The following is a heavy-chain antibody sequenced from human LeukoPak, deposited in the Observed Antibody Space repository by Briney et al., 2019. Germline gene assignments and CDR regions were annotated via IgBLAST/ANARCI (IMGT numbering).Heavy chain of an antibody. CDR2: ISSSGSTI. V-gene: IGHV3-48*03. Sequence: PGGSLRLSCAASGFTFSSYEMNWVRQAPGKGLEWVSYISSSGSTIYYADSVKGRFTISRDNAKNSLYLQMNSLRAEDTAVYYCASRPKTYYYMDVWGKGTTVTVSS. CDR3: ASRPKTYYYMDV. J-gene: IGHJ6*03. CDR1: GFTFSSYE.